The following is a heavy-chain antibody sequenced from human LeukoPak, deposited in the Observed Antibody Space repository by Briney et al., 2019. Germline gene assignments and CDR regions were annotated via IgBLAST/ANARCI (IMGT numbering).Heavy chain of an antibody. CDR3: AKDLNTVVMQYFDS. J-gene: IGHJ4*02. V-gene: IGHV3-30*02. CDR1: GFPFSSYG. D-gene: IGHD2-21*01. Sequence: GGSLRLSCTGSGFPFSSYGMHWLPQTPGRGREWVAFMRYDGKTEYYADSVKGRFTIASDDSPSTVHLHMIDLRADDAAVFFCAKDLNTVVMQYFDSWGQGTLVSVSS. CDR2: MRYDGKTE.